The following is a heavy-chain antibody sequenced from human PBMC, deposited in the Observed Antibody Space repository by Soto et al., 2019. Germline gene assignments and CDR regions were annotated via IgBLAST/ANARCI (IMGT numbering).Heavy chain of an antibody. CDR2: IDWDDDK. J-gene: IGHJ4*02. D-gene: IGHD3-10*01. V-gene: IGHV2-70*04. CDR3: ARTAGYYRGRHFDF. CDR1: GFSLRTTGMR. Sequence: SGPTLVNPTQTLTLTCTFSGFSLRTTGMRVSWIRQPPGKALEWLARIDWDDDKFYSTSLKTRLTISKDTTENQVVLTMTNMDPVDTATYYCARTAGYYRGRHFDFWGQGTLVTVSS.